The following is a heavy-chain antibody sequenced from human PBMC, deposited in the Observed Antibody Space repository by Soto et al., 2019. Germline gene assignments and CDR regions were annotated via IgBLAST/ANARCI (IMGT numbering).Heavy chain of an antibody. V-gene: IGHV3-33*01. D-gene: IGHD3-3*01. CDR2: IWYDGSNK. Sequence: GGSLRLSCAASGFTFSIYGMHWVRQAPGKGLEWVAVIWYDGSNKYYADSVKGRFTISRDNSKNTLYLQMNSLRAEDTAVYYCAREAIYDFWSGRPGLQIDYWGQGTLVTVSS. CDR3: AREAIYDFWSGRPGLQIDY. J-gene: IGHJ4*02. CDR1: GFTFSIYG.